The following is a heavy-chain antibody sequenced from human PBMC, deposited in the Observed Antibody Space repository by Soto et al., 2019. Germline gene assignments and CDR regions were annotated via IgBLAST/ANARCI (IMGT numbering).Heavy chain of an antibody. J-gene: IGHJ4*02. D-gene: IGHD6-6*01. Sequence: QVQLQESGPGLVKPSETLSLTCTVSGGSISSYYWSWIRQPPGKGLEWIGYIYYSGRTNYNHYLNSGVTRPVDTAKKQFPLKLSSVTAADTTVYYCARARIAARNPYFHYWGQGTLVTVSP. CDR1: GGSISSYY. CDR2: IYYSGRT. CDR3: ARARIAARNPYFHY. V-gene: IGHV4-59*01.